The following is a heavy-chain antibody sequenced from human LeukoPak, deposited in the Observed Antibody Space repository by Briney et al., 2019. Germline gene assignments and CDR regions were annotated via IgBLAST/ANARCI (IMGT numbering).Heavy chain of an antibody. CDR1: GFTFSSYA. D-gene: IGHD3-10*01. J-gene: IGHJ5*02. CDR3: ARGAYGSGSYGDNWFDP. Sequence: GGSLRLSCAASGFTFSSYAMHWVRQAPGKGLEWVAVISYDGSNKYYADSVKGRFTISRDNSKNTLYLQMNSLRAEDTAVYYCARGAYGSGSYGDNWFDPWGQGTLVTVSS. CDR2: ISYDGSNK. V-gene: IGHV3-30*14.